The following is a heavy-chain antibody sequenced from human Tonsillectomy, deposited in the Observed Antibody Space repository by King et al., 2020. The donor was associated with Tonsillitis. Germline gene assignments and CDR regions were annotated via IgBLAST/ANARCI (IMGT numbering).Heavy chain of an antibody. D-gene: IGHD3-22*01. Sequence: VQLVESGGGLVQPGGSLRLSCAASGFTFSSYAMSWVRQAPGKGLEWVSAVSGSGGSTDYADSVKGRFTISRDNSKKTLYLQMNSLRAEDTAVYYCTKADSSGYYYWGYWGQGTLVTVSS. CDR2: VSGSGGST. V-gene: IGHV3-23*04. CDR1: GFTFSSYA. CDR3: TKADSSGYYYWGY. J-gene: IGHJ4*02.